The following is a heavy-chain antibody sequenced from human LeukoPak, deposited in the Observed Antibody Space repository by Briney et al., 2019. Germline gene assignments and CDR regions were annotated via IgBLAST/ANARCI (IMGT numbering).Heavy chain of an antibody. D-gene: IGHD6-13*01. Sequence: SVKVSCKASGGTFSGYDISWVRQAPGQGLEWMGGINPIFGTANYAQKFQGRVTITTDESTTTAYVELSSLRSEDTAVYYCASPIIAAAGTGYFQHWGQGTLVTVSS. J-gene: IGHJ1*01. CDR3: ASPIIAAAGTGYFQH. CDR2: INPIFGTA. V-gene: IGHV1-69*05. CDR1: GGTFSGYD.